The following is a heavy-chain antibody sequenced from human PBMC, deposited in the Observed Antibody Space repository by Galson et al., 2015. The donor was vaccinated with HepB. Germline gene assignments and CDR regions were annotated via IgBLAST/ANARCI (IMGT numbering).Heavy chain of an antibody. Sequence: SVKVSCKASGGTFSSYTISWVRQAPGQGLEWMGRIIPILGIANYAQKFQGRVTITADKSTSTAYMELSSLRSEDTAVYYCARYRRDGYQLAFDAFDIWGQGTMVTVSS. J-gene: IGHJ3*02. D-gene: IGHD5-24*01. CDR2: IIPILGIA. CDR1: GGTFSSYT. CDR3: ARYRRDGYQLAFDAFDI. V-gene: IGHV1-69*02.